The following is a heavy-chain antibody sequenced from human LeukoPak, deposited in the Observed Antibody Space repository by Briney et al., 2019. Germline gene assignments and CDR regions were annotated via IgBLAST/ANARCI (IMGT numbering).Heavy chain of an antibody. D-gene: IGHD7-27*01. V-gene: IGHV3-21*01. CDR2: ISSSSSYI. CDR3: AREKLGPYYFDY. CDR1: GFTFSSYS. J-gene: IGHJ4*02. Sequence: GGSLRLSCAASGFTFSSYSMNWVRQAPGKGPEWVSSISSSSSYIYYADSVKGRFTISRDNAKNSLYLQMNSLRAEDTAVYYCAREKLGPYYFDYWGQGTLVTVSS.